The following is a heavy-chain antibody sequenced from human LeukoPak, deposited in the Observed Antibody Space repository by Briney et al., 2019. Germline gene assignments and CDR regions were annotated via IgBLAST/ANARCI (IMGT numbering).Heavy chain of an antibody. V-gene: IGHV4-61*02. D-gene: IGHD3-10*01. J-gene: IGHJ4*02. Sequence: SETLSLTCTVSGGSISSGSYYWSWIRQPAGKGLEWIGRIYTSGGTNYNPSLKSRVTISVDTSKNQFSLKPSSVTAADTAVYYCARAPDMARGAGLDYWGQGTLVTVSS. CDR2: IYTSGGT. CDR3: ARAPDMARGAGLDY. CDR1: GGSISSGSYY.